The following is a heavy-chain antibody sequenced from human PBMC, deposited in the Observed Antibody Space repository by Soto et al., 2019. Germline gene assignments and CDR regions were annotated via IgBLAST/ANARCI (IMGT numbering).Heavy chain of an antibody. CDR1: GGSISSYY. D-gene: IGHD3-3*01. CDR2: IYNSGST. Sequence: SETLSLTCTVSGGSISSYYWSWIRRPPGKGLEWIGYIYNSGSTHSNPSLQSRVTISVDTSKNQFSLKLSSVTAADTAVYYCARVWVERITIFGVVPTQRYYFDYWGQGTLVTSPQ. J-gene: IGHJ4*02. V-gene: IGHV4-59*01. CDR3: ARVWVERITIFGVVPTQRYYFDY.